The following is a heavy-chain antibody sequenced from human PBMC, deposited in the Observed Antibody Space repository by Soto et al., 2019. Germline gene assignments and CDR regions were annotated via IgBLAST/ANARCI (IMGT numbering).Heavy chain of an antibody. CDR3: AGGQYYFDY. CDR2: ISYDGSNK. D-gene: IGHD2-15*01. V-gene: IGHV3-30*03. CDR1: EFPFSNYG. Sequence: QVRLVESGGGVVQPGRSLRLSCAASEFPFSNYGMHWVRQAPGKGLEWVAHISYDGSNKHYADSVKGRFTISRDNSKNMLFLQMSSLRTEDTAVYYCAGGQYYFDYCGQGTRVSVSS. J-gene: IGHJ4*02.